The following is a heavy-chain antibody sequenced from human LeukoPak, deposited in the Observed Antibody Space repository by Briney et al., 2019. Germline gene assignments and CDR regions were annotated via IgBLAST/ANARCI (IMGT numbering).Heavy chain of an antibody. D-gene: IGHD3-22*01. J-gene: IGHJ4*02. CDR2: IRSKAYGGTT. CDR3: TRDRRNYYDSSGYSY. Sequence: GGSLRLSCTASGFTFGDYAMSWVRQAPGKGLEWVGFIRSKAYGGTTEYAASVKGRFTISRDDSKSIAYLHMNSLKTEDTAVYYCTRDRRNYYDSSGYSYWGQGTLVTVSS. CDR1: GFTFGDYA. V-gene: IGHV3-49*04.